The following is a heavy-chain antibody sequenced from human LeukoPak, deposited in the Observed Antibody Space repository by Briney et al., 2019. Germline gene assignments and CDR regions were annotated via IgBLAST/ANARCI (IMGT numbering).Heavy chain of an antibody. V-gene: IGHV1-69*01. D-gene: IGHD5-18*01. CDR2: IIPIFGTA. CDR3: ARVGRRGYSYGSFDY. CDR1: GGTFSSYA. J-gene: IGHJ4*02. Sequence: ASVKVPCKASGGTFSSYAISWVRQAPGQGLEWMGGIIPIFGTANYAQKFQGRVTITADESTSTAYMELSSLRSEDTAVYYCARVGRRGYSYGSFDYWGQGTLVTVSS.